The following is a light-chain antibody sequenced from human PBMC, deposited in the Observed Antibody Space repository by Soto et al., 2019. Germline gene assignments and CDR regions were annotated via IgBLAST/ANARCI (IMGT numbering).Light chain of an antibody. Sequence: QSALTQPASVSGSPGQSITISCTGTRSDVGGYNFVSWYQQHPGKVPKLLIYDVTHRPSGVSNLFSASKSANTASLTISGLPAEDEADYYCSSYTSTNTLVFGGGTKLTVL. J-gene: IGLJ2*01. CDR1: RSDVGGYNF. CDR2: DVT. V-gene: IGLV2-14*01. CDR3: SSYTSTNTLV.